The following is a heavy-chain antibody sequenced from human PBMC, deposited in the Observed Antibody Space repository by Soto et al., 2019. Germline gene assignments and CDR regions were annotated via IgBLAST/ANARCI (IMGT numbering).Heavy chain of an antibody. Sequence: QVPLVESGGGVVQPGRSLRLSCAASGFTFNNYALHWVRQAPGKGLEWVAIISYDGNNKYYADSVKGRFTISRDNSKNTLYLQMNNVTAEDAAVYFCARDPGYCSGGSCYGYFDYWGQGTLVTVSS. J-gene: IGHJ4*02. CDR3: ARDPGYCSGGSCYGYFDY. CDR1: GFTFNNYA. CDR2: ISYDGNNK. D-gene: IGHD2-15*01. V-gene: IGHV3-30-3*01.